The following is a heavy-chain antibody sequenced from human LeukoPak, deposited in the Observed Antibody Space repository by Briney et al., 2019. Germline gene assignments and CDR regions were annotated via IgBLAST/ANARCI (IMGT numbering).Heavy chain of an antibody. CDR1: GFTFSTSN. J-gene: IGHJ4*02. Sequence: KTGGSLRLSCAASGFTFSTSNMNWVRQAPGKGLEWVSSITSGSSYIYYADSVKGRFTISRDNARSTLYLQMNSLRAEDTAVYYCATDGRSSGWYGFDYWGQGILVTVSS. CDR2: ITSGSSYI. CDR3: ATDGRSSGWYGFDY. V-gene: IGHV3-21*01. D-gene: IGHD6-19*01.